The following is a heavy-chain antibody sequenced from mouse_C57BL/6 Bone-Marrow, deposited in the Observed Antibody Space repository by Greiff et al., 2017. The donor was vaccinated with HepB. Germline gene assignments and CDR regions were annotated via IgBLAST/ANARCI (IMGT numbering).Heavy chain of an antibody. CDR2: IYPGDGDT. Sequence: QVQLKESGPELVKPGASVKISCKASGYAFSSSWMNWVKQRPGKGLEWIGRIYPGDGDTNYNGKFKGKATLTADKSSSTAYMQLSSLTSEDSAVYFCARDGPIEGYDQGYWGQGTTLTVSS. J-gene: IGHJ2*01. CDR3: ARDGPIEGYDQGY. V-gene: IGHV1-82*01. D-gene: IGHD2-2*01. CDR1: GYAFSSSW.